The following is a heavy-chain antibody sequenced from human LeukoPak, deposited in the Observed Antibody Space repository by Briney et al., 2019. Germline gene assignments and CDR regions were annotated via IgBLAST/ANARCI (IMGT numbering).Heavy chain of an antibody. J-gene: IGHJ4*02. V-gene: IGHV4-31*03. CDR2: IYYSGST. Sequence: PSETLSLTCTVSGGSISSGGYYWSWIRQHPGKGLEWIGYIYYSGSTYYNPSLRSRVTISVDTSKNQFSLKLSSVTAADTAVYYCASHDVGVGYALDYWGQGTLVTVSS. CDR3: ASHDVGVGYALDY. CDR1: GGSISSGGYY. D-gene: IGHD3-16*01.